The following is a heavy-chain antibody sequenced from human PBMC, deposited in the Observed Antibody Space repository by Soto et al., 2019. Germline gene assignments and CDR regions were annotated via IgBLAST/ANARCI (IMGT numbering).Heavy chain of an antibody. CDR2: IKSETDGGTA. Sequence: GGSLRLCWAVSGVTLTNVWVNWVRQAPGKGPEWVGRIKSETDGGTADFAAPVKGRFTISKDDSENTLYLQMNSLKTDDTAVYYCSHGYYQYFASWGQGTLVTVSS. J-gene: IGHJ4*02. V-gene: IGHV3-15*07. CDR1: GVTLTNVW. CDR3: SHGYYQYFAS. D-gene: IGHD5-18*01.